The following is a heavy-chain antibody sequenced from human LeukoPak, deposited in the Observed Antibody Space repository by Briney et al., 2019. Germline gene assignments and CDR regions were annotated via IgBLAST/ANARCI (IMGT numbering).Heavy chain of an antibody. CDR1: GGTFGSYA. J-gene: IGHJ6*03. V-gene: IGHV1-69*01. CDR3: ARSRYSGYDYRYYYYYMDV. D-gene: IGHD5-12*01. CDR2: IIPIFGTA. Sequence: GSSVKVSCKASGGTFGSYAISWVRQAPGQGLEWMGGIIPIFGTANYAQKFQGRVTITADESTSTAYMELSSLRSEDTAVYYCARSRYSGYDYRYYYYYMDVWGKGTTVTVSS.